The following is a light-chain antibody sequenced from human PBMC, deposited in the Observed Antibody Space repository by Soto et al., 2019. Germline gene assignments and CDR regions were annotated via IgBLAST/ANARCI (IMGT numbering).Light chain of an antibody. V-gene: IGKV3-11*01. J-gene: IGKJ1*01. CDR2: DAS. CDR3: QQRRDWPWT. CDR1: QNVSRY. Sequence: EIVLTQSPATLSLSPGDRATLSCRASQNVSRYLGWYQQKPGQPPRLLIFDASNRATGIPARFSGSGSGTGFTLTIGGPEPEDFAVYYCQQRRDWPWTFGQGTTVEIK.